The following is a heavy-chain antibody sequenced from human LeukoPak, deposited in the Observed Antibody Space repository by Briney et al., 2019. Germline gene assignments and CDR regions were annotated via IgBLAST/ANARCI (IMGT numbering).Heavy chain of an antibody. CDR2: ISRSGGDT. D-gene: IGHD3-10*01. J-gene: IGHJ4*01. V-gene: IGHV3-23*01. CDR1: GFTFSSYA. Sequence: GGSLRLSCAASGFTFSSYAMTWVRQAPGKGLEWVSAISRSGGDTEYADSVKGRFTISRDNSKNTLYMQMNSLRAEDAAVYYCAREGTASIDYWGQGALVTVSS. CDR3: AREGTASIDY.